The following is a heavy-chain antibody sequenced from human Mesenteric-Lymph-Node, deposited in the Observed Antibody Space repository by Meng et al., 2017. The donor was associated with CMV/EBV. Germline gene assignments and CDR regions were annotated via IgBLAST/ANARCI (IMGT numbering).Heavy chain of an antibody. CDR3: AREDRAFDI. CDR1: GFTLSGYT. J-gene: IGHJ3*02. CDR2: ISSSGSTI. V-gene: IGHV3-48*04. D-gene: IGHD2-15*01. Sequence: GGSLRLSCAASGFTLSGYTMNWVRQAPGKGLEWVSYISSSGSTIYYADSVKGRFTISRDNAKNSLYLQMNSLRAEDTAVYYCAREDRAFDIWGQGTMVTVSS.